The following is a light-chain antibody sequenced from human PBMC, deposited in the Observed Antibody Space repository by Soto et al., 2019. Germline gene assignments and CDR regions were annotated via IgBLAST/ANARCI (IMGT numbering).Light chain of an antibody. CDR3: QQYGSSPIT. J-gene: IGKJ5*01. Sequence: EIVMPQSPATLSVSPGERATLSCRASQSVSSYLAWYQQKPGQAPRLLIYDASSRATGIPDRFSGSGSGTDFTLTISRLEPEDFAVYYCQQYGSSPITFGQGTRLEI. V-gene: IGKV3-20*01. CDR1: QSVSSY. CDR2: DAS.